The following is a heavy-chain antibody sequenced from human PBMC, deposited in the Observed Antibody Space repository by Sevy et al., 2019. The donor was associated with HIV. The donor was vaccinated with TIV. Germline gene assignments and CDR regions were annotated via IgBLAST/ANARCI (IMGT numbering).Heavy chain of an antibody. V-gene: IGHV3-23*01. CDR3: AKRPVQSGLSGGGANYGLDV. Sequence: GGSLRLSCAASGFSFSNYAMSWVRQAPGKGLEWVSTLIGGGSRTYYADSVTCQFTLFTHNSRNTLYLQMNSRRAEDTAVSDWAKRPVQSGLSGGGANYGLDVWGQGTTVTVSS. J-gene: IGHJ6*02. CDR2: LIGGGSRT. CDR1: GFSFSNYA. D-gene: IGHD2-8*02.